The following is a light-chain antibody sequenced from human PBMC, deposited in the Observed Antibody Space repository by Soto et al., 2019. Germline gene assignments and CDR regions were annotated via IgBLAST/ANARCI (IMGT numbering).Light chain of an antibody. Sequence: EIVLTHSPGTLSLSPGEGATLSCSASQSVSSSYLAWYQQTPGQAPRLLISGASSRATGIPDRFSGSGSGTDFTLTISRLEPEDFALYCCQHYGSSPKWTFGQGTKV. V-gene: IGKV3-20*01. CDR3: QHYGSSPKWT. CDR1: QSVSSSY. CDR2: GAS. J-gene: IGKJ1*01.